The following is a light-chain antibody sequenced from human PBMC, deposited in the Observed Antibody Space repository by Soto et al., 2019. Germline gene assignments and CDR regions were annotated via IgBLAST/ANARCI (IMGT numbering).Light chain of an antibody. J-gene: IGLJ3*02. CDR3: CSYTENFTWV. V-gene: IGLV2-23*02. CDR2: EVT. CDR1: SSDIGSYQL. Sequence: QSALTQPASVSGSPGQSITISCTGTSSDIGSYQLVSWFQQHPGKAPKLMTYEVTRRPSGVSNRFSASKSANTASLTISGLQAEDEGDYYCCSYTENFTWVFGGGTKVTVL.